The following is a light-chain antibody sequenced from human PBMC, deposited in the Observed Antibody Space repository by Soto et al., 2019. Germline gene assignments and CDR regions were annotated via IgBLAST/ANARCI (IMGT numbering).Light chain of an antibody. CDR1: SSDVGGYNY. V-gene: IGLV2-14*01. J-gene: IGLJ1*01. CDR2: EVR. CDR3: SSYTSSSALV. Sequence: QSVLTQPASVSGSPGQSITISCTGTSSDVGGYNYVSWYQQHPGKAPKRMIYEVRNRPSGVSNRFSGSKSGNTASLTISGLQAEDEADYYCSSYTSSSALVFGTGTKVTVL.